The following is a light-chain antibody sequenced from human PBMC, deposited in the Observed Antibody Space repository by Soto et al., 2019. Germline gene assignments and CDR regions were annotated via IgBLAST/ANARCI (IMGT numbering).Light chain of an antibody. V-gene: IGLV2-8*01. CDR3: NSYASSSNYV. CDR1: SSDVGGYNY. CDR2: EVS. J-gene: IGLJ2*01. Sequence: QSALTQPPSASGSPGQSVTISCTGTSSDVGGYNYVSWYQQHPGKAPKLMIYEVSNRPSGVPDRFSGSKSGNTASLTISGLQAEDEADYYCNSYASSSNYVFGGGTKLTVL.